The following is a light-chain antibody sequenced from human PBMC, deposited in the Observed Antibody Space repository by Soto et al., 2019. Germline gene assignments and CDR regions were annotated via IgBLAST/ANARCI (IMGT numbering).Light chain of an antibody. Sequence: EIVLTQSPGTLSLSPGERATLSCRASENVHSSYLAWYQQKPGLAPRLLIYGTSNRATGIPDRFSGSGSGTDFTLTLSRLEPEDFAVYYCQQYGTSPTFGQGTKVEIK. J-gene: IGKJ1*01. V-gene: IGKV3-20*01. CDR2: GTS. CDR1: ENVHSSY. CDR3: QQYGTSPT.